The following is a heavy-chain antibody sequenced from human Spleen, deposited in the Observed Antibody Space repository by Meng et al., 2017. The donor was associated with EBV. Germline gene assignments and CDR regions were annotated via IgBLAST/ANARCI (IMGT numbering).Heavy chain of an antibody. CDR2: INPNNGDT. D-gene: IGHD1/OR15-1a*01. Sequence: VQVVQPGAEVKKPGASVKVTRKASGYTFISYYIHWVRQAPGQGLEWMGWINPNNGDTRFAQKFQGRVSLTRDTSIRTAYMDLNSLGSDDTAVYYCARGGTRTFNNNKTYWGRGTLVTVSS. CDR3: ARGGTRTFNNNKTY. V-gene: IGHV1-2*02. CDR1: GYTFISYY. J-gene: IGHJ4*02.